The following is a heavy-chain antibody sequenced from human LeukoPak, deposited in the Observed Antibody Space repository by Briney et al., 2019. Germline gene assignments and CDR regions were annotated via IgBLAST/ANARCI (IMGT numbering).Heavy chain of an antibody. CDR1: GFTFSSYG. V-gene: IGHV3-30*18. CDR3: AKDQGYYYDSSGLIDY. CDR2: ISYDGSNK. Sequence: GGSLRLSCAASGFTFSSYGMHWVRQAPGKGLEWVAVISYDGSNKYYADSVKGRFTISRDNSKNTLYLRMNSLRAEDTAVYYCAKDQGYYYDSSGLIDYWGQGTLVTVSS. D-gene: IGHD3-22*01. J-gene: IGHJ4*02.